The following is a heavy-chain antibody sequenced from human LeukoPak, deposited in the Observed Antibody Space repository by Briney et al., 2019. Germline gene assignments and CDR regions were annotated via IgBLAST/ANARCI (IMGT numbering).Heavy chain of an antibody. CDR1: GGSISSGGYY. D-gene: IGHD3-3*01. CDR3: ARMEAYDFWSGYKNYYFDY. Sequence: PSQTLSLTCTVSGGSISSGGYYWSWIRQHPGKGLEWIGYIYYIGSTYYNPSLKSRVTISVDTSKNHFSLKLSSVTAADTAVYYCARMEAYDFWSGYKNYYFDYWGQGTLVTVSS. CDR2: IYYIGST. V-gene: IGHV4-31*03. J-gene: IGHJ4*02.